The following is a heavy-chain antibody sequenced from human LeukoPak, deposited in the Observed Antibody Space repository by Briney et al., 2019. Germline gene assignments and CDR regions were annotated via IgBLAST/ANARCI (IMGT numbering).Heavy chain of an antibody. J-gene: IGHJ4*02. Sequence: ASVKVSCKASGYTFTGYYMHWVRQARGQGLEWMGWINPNSGGTSYAQKFQGRVTMTRDTSISTAYMELSRLRSDDTAVYYCARVPGFCSGGSRYFWGQGTLVTVSS. CDR3: ARVPGFCSGGSRYF. CDR1: GYTFTGYY. D-gene: IGHD2-15*01. CDR2: INPNSGGT. V-gene: IGHV1-2*02.